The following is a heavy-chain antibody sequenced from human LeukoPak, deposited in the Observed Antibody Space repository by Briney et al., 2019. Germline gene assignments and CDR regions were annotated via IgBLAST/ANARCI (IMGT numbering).Heavy chain of an antibody. D-gene: IGHD4-17*01. CDR3: ARNRYGDYADY. CDR2: IYTSGST. J-gene: IGHJ4*02. V-gene: IGHV4-61*02. Sequence: SQTLSLTCTVSGGSISSGSYYWSWIRQPAGEGLEWIGRIYTSGSTNYNPSLKSRVTISVDTSKNPFSLKLSSVTAADTAVYYCARNRYGDYADYWGQGTLVTVSS. CDR1: GGSISSGSYY.